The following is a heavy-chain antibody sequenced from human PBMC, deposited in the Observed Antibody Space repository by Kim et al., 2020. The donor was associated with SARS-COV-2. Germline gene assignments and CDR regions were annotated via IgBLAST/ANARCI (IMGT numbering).Heavy chain of an antibody. V-gene: IGHV6-1*01. J-gene: IGHJ5*02. CDR3: ARGGAYGIGTFDP. Sequence: SQTLSLTCAISGDSVSSNSATWNWIRQSPSRGLEWLGRTYYRSKWYNDCAVSVKSRIAINPDTSKNQFSLQLNSVTPEDTAVYYCARGGAYGIGTFDPWGQGTLVTVSS. D-gene: IGHD4-17*01. CDR2: TYYRSKWYN. CDR1: GDSVSSNSAT.